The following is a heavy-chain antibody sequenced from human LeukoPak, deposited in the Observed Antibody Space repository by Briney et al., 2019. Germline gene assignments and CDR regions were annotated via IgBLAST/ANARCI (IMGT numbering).Heavy chain of an antibody. D-gene: IGHD3-10*01. Sequence: PSETLSLTCAVYGGSFSGYHWSWIRQPPGKGLEWIGEINHSGSTNYNPSLKSRVTISVDTSKNQFSLKLSSVTAADTAVYYCARNAGTTRYYYGSGSSNWFDPWGQGTLVTVSS. J-gene: IGHJ5*02. V-gene: IGHV4-34*01. CDR2: INHSGST. CDR1: GGSFSGYH. CDR3: ARNAGTTRYYYGSGSSNWFDP.